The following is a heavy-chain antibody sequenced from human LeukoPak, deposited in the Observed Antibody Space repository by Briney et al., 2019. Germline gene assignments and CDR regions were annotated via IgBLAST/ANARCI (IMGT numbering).Heavy chain of an antibody. CDR2: ISYDGSNK. D-gene: IGHD2-15*01. V-gene: IGHV3-30*18. CDR1: GFAFSGYG. J-gene: IGHJ6*02. Sequence: HPGGSLRLSCAASGFAFSGYGMHWVRQAPVKGLEWVAFISYDGSNKYYADSVKGRFTISRDNSKNTLYLQMNGLSAEDTAVYYCAKAVVVTSYYYYGMDVWGQGTTVTVSS. CDR3: AKAVVVTSYYYYGMDV.